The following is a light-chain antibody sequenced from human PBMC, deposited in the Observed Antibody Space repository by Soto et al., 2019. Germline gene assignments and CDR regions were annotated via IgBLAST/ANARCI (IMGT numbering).Light chain of an antibody. V-gene: IGKV3-11*01. J-gene: IGKJ4*01. Sequence: ERVMTTSHDTPCWCPGGIATLTCRASQSVSSYLAWYQQKPGQAPRLLIYDASNRATGIPARFSGSGSGTDFTLTICSLEPEDFAVYYSQQRSKWTLTFGGGTKVEIK. CDR3: QQRSKWTLT. CDR1: QSVSSY. CDR2: DAS.